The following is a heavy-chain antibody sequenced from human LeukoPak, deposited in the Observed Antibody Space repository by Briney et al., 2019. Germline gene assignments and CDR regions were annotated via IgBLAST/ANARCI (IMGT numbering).Heavy chain of an antibody. CDR2: ISSSGSTI. V-gene: IGHV3-48*03. CDR3: ARDLDWAPGYSSGWYDY. CDR1: GFTFSSYE. J-gene: IGHJ4*02. Sequence: GGSLRLSCAASGFTFSSYEMNWVRQAPGKGLEWVSYISSSGSTIYYADSVKGRFTISRDNAKNSLYLQMNSLRAEDTAVYYCARDLDWAPGYSSGWYDYWGQGTLVTVSS. D-gene: IGHD6-19*01.